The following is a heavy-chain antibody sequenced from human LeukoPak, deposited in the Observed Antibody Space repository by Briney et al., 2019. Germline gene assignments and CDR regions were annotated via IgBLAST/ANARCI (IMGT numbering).Heavy chain of an antibody. J-gene: IGHJ4*02. CDR2: IFPGDSDI. V-gene: IGHV5-51*01. Sequence: GESLKISCKGSGYSFTSYWIGWVRQMPGKGLEYMGIIFPGDSDIRYSPSFQGQVTISADKSISTAFLQWSSLKASDTAMYYCARTSLDGGNSESFFDYWGQGTLVTVSS. CDR1: GYSFTSYW. D-gene: IGHD4-23*01. CDR3: ARTSLDGGNSESFFDY.